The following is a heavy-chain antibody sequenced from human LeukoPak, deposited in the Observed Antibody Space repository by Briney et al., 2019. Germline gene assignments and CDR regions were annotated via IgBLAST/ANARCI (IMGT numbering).Heavy chain of an antibody. CDR3: ARVASWIQRHFDY. CDR1: GFTFSSSA. Sequence: GGSLRLSCAASGFTFSSSAMSWVRQVPGKGLEWVSGINAGGGSTYYADSVKGRFTISRDNSRNTLYLQINSLRAEDTAVYYCARVASWIQRHFDYWGQGAPVTVSS. D-gene: IGHD5-18*01. V-gene: IGHV3-23*01. J-gene: IGHJ4*02. CDR2: INAGGGST.